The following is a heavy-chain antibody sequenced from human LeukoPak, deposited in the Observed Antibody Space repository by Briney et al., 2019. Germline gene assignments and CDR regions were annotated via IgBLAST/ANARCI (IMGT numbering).Heavy chain of an antibody. V-gene: IGHV5-51*01. D-gene: IGHD2-21*02. CDR2: IYPGDSDT. CDR1: GYSFTNYW. J-gene: IGHJ4*02. Sequence: GESLKISCKGSGYSFTNYWIGWVRQMPGKGLEWMGIIYPGDSDTRYSPSFQGQVTISADKSISTAYLQWSSLKASDTAMYYCARHAYCGGDCYSKEIDYWGQGTLVTVSS. CDR3: ARHAYCGGDCYSKEIDY.